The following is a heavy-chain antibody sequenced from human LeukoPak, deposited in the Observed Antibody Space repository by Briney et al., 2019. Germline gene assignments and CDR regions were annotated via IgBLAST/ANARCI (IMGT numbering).Heavy chain of an antibody. D-gene: IGHD3-22*01. CDR3: ARSYSASYDSPAGWFDP. CDR2: IFYTRSI. V-gene: IGHV4-59*08. J-gene: IGHJ5*02. Sequence: PSETLSLTSTVCGGSISDFYWSWIRHPPGKGLEWMGYIFYTRSINYNPSLRGGVTISVDTSKRQFSLRLSSVTAADTAVYYCARSYSASYDSPAGWFDPWGQGTLVTVSS. CDR1: GGSISDFY.